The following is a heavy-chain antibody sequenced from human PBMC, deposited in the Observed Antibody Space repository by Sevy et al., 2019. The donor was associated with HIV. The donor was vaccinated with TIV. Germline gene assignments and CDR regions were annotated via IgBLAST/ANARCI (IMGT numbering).Heavy chain of an antibody. V-gene: IGHV3-15*01. CDR3: TTDYCSGGSCSIPFDY. Sequence: GGSLRLSCAASGFTFSNAWMSWVSQAPGKGLEWVGRIKSKTDGGTTDYAAPVKGRFTISRDDSKNTLYLQMNSLKTEDTAVYYCTTDYCSGGSCSIPFDYWGQGTLVTVSS. J-gene: IGHJ4*02. CDR1: GFTFSNAW. D-gene: IGHD2-15*01. CDR2: IKSKTDGGTT.